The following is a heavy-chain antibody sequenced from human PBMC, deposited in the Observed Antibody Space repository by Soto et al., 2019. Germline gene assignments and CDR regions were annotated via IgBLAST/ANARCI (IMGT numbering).Heavy chain of an antibody. CDR3: ARGLMAASSSNWFDP. V-gene: IGHV4-31*03. D-gene: IGHD1-26*01. CDR2: IFYSGST. Sequence: SETLSLTCTVFGGSISSGGYYWSWIRQHPEKGLEWIGNIFYSGSTYYNPSLTSRVTISIDTSENQFSLNLNSVTAADTAVYYCARGLMAASSSNWFDPGGQGTLVTVSS. J-gene: IGHJ5*02. CDR1: GGSISSGGYY.